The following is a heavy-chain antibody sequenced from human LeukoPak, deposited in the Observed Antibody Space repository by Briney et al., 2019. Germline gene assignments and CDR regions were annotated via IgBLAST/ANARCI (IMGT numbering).Heavy chain of an antibody. CDR2: INPSGGST. J-gene: IGHJ4*02. D-gene: IGHD5-24*01. CDR1: GYTFTSYC. CDR3: ARDWAATTDKAVYYFDY. Sequence: ASVKVSCKASGYTFTSYCMHWVRQAPGQGLEWMGLINPSGGSTSYAQKFQGRVTMARDTSTSTVYMELSSLRSEDTAVYYCARDWAATTDKAVYYFDYWGQGTLVTVSS. V-gene: IGHV1-46*01.